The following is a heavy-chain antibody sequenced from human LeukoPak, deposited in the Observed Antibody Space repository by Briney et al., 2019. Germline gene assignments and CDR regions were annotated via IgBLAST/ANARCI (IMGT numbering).Heavy chain of an antibody. CDR2: IWHDGSRT. CDR1: GFTFDKYG. CDR3: AGAISKGAGIDS. Sequence: GGSLRLSCATSGFTFDKYGIHWVRQAPGKGLEWVAVIWHDGSRTHYADFLKGRFTISRDNSKDTAFLQMNSLTVEDTATYYCAGAISKGAGIDSWGQGTLVTVSS. V-gene: IGHV3-33*03. D-gene: IGHD1-26*01. J-gene: IGHJ4*02.